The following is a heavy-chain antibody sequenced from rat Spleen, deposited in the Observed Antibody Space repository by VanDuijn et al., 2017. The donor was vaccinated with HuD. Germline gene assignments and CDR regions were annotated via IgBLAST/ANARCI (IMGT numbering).Heavy chain of an antibody. J-gene: IGHJ3*01. V-gene: IGHV3-1*01. Sequence: EVQLQESGPGLVKPSQSLSLTCSVTGYSITSSYRWNWIRKFPGNKMEWMGYISYSGSTGYNPSLKSRISITRDTSKNQFFLQLNSVTSEDTATYYCARTMYSTDYFYVPFAYWGQGTLVTVSS. CDR2: ISYSGST. CDR3: ARTMYSTDYFYVPFAY. CDR1: GYSITSSY. D-gene: IGHD1-6*01.